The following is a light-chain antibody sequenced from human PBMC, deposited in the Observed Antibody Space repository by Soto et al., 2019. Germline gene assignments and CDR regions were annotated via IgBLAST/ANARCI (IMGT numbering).Light chain of an antibody. CDR3: SSYTSKSSLI. V-gene: IGLV2-14*01. J-gene: IGLJ2*01. CDR2: EVR. Sequence: QSALTQPASVSGSPGQSITISCAGTMRDVGSYNLVSWYQRHPGRAPQLIIYEVRNRPSGISFRFSGSKSGNTASLTISGLQADDEADYYCSSYTSKSSLIFGGGTKLTVL. CDR1: MRDVGSYNL.